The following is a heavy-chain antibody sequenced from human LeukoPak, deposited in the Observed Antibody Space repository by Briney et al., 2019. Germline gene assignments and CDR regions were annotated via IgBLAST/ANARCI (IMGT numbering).Heavy chain of an antibody. D-gene: IGHD3-10*01. CDR3: ARTPWLTYYYGSGSKTPYDY. J-gene: IGHJ4*02. V-gene: IGHV1-2*02. CDR2: INPNSGGT. Sequence: ASVKLSCKASGYTFTPYYMHWVRQAPGQGLEWMGWINPNSGGTNYAQKLQGRVTMTTDTSTSTAYMELSSLRSDDTAVYYCARTPWLTYYYGSGSKTPYDYWGQGTPVTVSS. CDR1: GYTFTPYY.